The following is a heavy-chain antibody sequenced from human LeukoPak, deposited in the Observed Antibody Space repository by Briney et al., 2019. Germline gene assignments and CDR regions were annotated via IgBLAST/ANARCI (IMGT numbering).Heavy chain of an antibody. CDR2: IYTSGST. V-gene: IGHV4-4*07. J-gene: IGHJ5*02. D-gene: IGHD3-16*02. CDR1: GGSISSYY. CDR3: ARVKLRLGELSYNWFDP. Sequence: PSETLSLTCTVSGGSISSYYWSWIRQPAGKGLEWIGRIYTSGSTNYNRSLKSRVTMSVDTSKNQFSLKLSSVTAADTAVYYCARVKLRLGELSYNWFDPWGQGTLVTVSS.